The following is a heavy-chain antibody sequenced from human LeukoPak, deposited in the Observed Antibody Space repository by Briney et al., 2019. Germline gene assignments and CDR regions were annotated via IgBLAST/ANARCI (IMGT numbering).Heavy chain of an antibody. Sequence: PGGSLRLSCAASGFTFNSYEMNWVRQAPGKGLEWVSYISSSGSTIYYADSVKGRFTISRDNAKNSLYLQMNSLRAEDTAVYYCAREIQLWLALFDYWGQGTLVTVSS. V-gene: IGHV3-48*03. CDR3: AREIQLWLALFDY. J-gene: IGHJ4*02. CDR2: ISSSGSTI. D-gene: IGHD5-18*01. CDR1: GFTFNSYE.